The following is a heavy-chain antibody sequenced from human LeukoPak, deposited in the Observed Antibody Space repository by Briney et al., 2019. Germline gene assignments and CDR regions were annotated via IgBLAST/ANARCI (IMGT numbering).Heavy chain of an antibody. CDR1: GFTFSSYA. Sequence: GGSLRLSCAASGFTFSSYAMSWVRQAPGKGLEWVSATSGSGGSTYYADSVKGRFTISRDNSKNTLYLQMNSLRAEDTAVYYCAKDGRITIFGVVINDYYYMDVWGKGTTVTVSS. CDR3: AKDGRITIFGVVINDYYYMDV. D-gene: IGHD3-3*01. CDR2: TSGSGGST. J-gene: IGHJ6*03. V-gene: IGHV3-23*01.